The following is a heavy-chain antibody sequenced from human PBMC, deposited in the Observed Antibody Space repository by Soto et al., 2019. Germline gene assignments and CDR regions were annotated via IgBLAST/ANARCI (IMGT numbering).Heavy chain of an antibody. D-gene: IGHD3-3*01. Sequence: QVYLVQSGVEMKKPGASVKVSCKSSGYTFTNYGIGWFRQAPGQGPEWMGWISTYNGNTNDAKKFQDRVTMTTDTSTSTVYMDLRSRKSDDTAVYFCARVAYDFWTGNSGWWLGPWGQWTLVIVSS. CDR1: GYTFTNYG. CDR3: ARVAYDFWTGNSGWWLGP. J-gene: IGHJ5*02. CDR2: ISTYNGNT. V-gene: IGHV1-18*01.